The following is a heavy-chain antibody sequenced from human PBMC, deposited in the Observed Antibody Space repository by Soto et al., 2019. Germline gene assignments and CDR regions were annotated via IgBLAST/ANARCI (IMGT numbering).Heavy chain of an antibody. CDR3: ARDAYYYDSSDPGAFDI. V-gene: IGHV1-69*01. J-gene: IGHJ3*02. D-gene: IGHD3-22*01. Sequence: QVQLVQSGDEVKKPGSSVKVSCKASGGTFSSYAISWVRQAPGQGLEWMGGIIPIFGTANYAQKFQGRVTITADESTSTAYMELSSLRSEDTAVYYCARDAYYYDSSDPGAFDIWGQGTMVTVSS. CDR2: IIPIFGTA. CDR1: GGTFSSYA.